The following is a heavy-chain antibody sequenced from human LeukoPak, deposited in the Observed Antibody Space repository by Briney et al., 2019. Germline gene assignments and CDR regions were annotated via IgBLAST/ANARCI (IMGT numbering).Heavy chain of an antibody. D-gene: IGHD3-3*01. Sequence: SETLSLTCTVPGGSISSYYWSWIRQPAGKGLEWLGRIYTSGSTNYNPSLKSRVTMSVDTSKNQFSLKLSSVTAADTAVYYCAREVRGWSELGYHYYYMDVWGKGTTVTVSS. J-gene: IGHJ6*03. CDR2: IYTSGST. CDR1: GGSISSYY. V-gene: IGHV4-4*07. CDR3: AREVRGWSELGYHYYYMDV.